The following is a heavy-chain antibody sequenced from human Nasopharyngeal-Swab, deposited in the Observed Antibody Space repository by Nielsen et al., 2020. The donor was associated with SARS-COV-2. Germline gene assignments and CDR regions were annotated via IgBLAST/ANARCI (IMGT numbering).Heavy chain of an antibody. Sequence: WIRQPPGKGLEWIGEINHSGSTNYNPPLKSRVTISVDTSKNQFSLKLSSVTAADTAVYYCARVTGYYYYYMDVWGKGTTVTVSS. J-gene: IGHJ6*03. D-gene: IGHD3-9*01. CDR3: ARVTGYYYYYMDV. V-gene: IGHV4-34*01. CDR2: INHSGST.